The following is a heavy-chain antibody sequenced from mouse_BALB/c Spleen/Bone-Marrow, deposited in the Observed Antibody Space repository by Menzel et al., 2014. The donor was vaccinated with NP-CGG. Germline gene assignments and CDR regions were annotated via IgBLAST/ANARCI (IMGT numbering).Heavy chain of an antibody. J-gene: IGHJ2*01. Sequence: VQLQQSGAELARPGASVKMSCKASGYTFTSYTMHWVKQRPGQGLEWIGFINPSSNYTNYNQKFKDKATLTADESSSTAYMQLSSLTSEDSAVYYCARVLRWSLDYWGQGTTLTVSS. V-gene: IGHV1-4*01. CDR3: ARVLRWSLDY. CDR1: GYTFTSYT. CDR2: INPSSNYT. D-gene: IGHD6-2*01.